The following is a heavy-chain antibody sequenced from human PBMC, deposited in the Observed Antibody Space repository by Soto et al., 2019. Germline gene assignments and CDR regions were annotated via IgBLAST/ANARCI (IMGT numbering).Heavy chain of an antibody. V-gene: IGHV3-66*01. CDR1: GFTVGTNF. D-gene: IGHD2-2*02. CDR3: ARESYMDY. CDR2: IYPGGGT. Sequence: EVQLVESGGGLVQPGGSLRLSCAASGFTVGTNFMNWVRQAPGRGLEWVSVIYPGGGTYYADSVKGRFAVSRDTSKNSLYLQMTSLRVEDTAVYYCARESYMDYWGQGTQVTVSS. J-gene: IGHJ4*02.